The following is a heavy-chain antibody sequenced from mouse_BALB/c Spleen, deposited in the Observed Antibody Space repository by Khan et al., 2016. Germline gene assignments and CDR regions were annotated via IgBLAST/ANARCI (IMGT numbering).Heavy chain of an antibody. CDR1: GYSITSDYA. D-gene: IGHD1-2*01. V-gene: IGHV3-2*02. CDR3: ARSPTATRYFDV. Sequence: EVKLLESGPSLVKPSQSLSLTCTVTGYSITSDYAWNWIRQFPGNKLEWMGYISYTGSTRYNPSLKSRISFTRDTSKNQFFLQLNSVTTEDTFTYYFARSPTATRYFDVWGAGTTVTVSS. J-gene: IGHJ1*01. CDR2: ISYTGST.